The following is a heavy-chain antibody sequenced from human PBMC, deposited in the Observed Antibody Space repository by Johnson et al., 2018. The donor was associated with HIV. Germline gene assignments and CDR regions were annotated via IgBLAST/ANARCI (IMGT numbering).Heavy chain of an antibody. J-gene: IGHJ3*02. Sequence: MTWFRQAPGKGLEWVGFMRSKAYGGTTEYAASVKGRFTISRDDSKNTLYLQMNSLKSEDTALYYCATGDMPAFDIWGQGTMVTVSS. V-gene: IGHV3-49*03. D-gene: IGHD3-16*01. CDR2: MRSKAYGGTT. CDR3: ATGDMPAFDI.